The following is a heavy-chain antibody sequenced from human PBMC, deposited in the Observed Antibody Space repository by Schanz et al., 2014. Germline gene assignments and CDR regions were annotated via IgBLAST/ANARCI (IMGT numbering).Heavy chain of an antibody. J-gene: IGHJ4*02. CDR2: ISTYNGHT. CDR3: ARAPTRMNMFRGVTYFFDY. D-gene: IGHD3-10*01. V-gene: IGHV1-18*04. CDR1: GYMFDTYG. Sequence: QVRLVQSGAEAREPGASVKVSCKATGYMFDTYGFAWVRQAPGQGLEWMGWISTYNGHTRYGQKFQDRLSLTTDTDTATAHVELRSLRTDDTAVYYCARAPTRMNMFRGVTYFFDYWGQGTLVTVS.